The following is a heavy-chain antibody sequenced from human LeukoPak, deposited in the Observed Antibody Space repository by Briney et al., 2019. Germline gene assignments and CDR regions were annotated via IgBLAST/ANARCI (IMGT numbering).Heavy chain of an antibody. CDR1: GFTFSSYG. V-gene: IGHV3-30*18. CDR2: ISYDGSNK. CDR3: AKGVVRITMVRGVRNFDY. D-gene: IGHD3-10*01. Sequence: GGSLRLSCAASGFTFSSYGMHWVRQAPGKGLEWVAVISYDGSNKYYADSVKGRFTISRDNSKNTLYLQMNSLRAEDTAVYYCAKGVVRITMVRGVRNFDYWGQGTLVTVSS. J-gene: IGHJ4*02.